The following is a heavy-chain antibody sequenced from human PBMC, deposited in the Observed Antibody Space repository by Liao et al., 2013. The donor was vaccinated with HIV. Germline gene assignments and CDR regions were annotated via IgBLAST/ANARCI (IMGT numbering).Heavy chain of an antibody. CDR2: INHSGST. V-gene: IGHV4-34*10. CDR3: ARSERWTLSSGGRR. Sequence: QLQLQESGPGLVKPSETLSLTCAVYGGSFSGYYWSWIRQPPGKGLEWIGEINHSGSTNYNPSLKSRVTISVDTSKDQFSLKLSSVTAADTAIYYCARSERWTLSSGGRRGGKGDHGHRLL. J-gene: IGHJ6*04. CDR1: GGSFSGYY. D-gene: IGHD3-10*01.